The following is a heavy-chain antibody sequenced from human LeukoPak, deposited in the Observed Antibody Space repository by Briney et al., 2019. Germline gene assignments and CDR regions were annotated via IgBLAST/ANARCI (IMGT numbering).Heavy chain of an antibody. V-gene: IGHV1-18*04. Sequence: ASVKVSCKASGYTFTGYYMHWVRQAPGQGLEWMGWINTYNGNTNYAQKVQGRVTMTTDTSTSTAYMELRSLRSDDTAVYYCARPYYYDFSGYYGSFDYWGQGTLVTVSS. CDR1: GYTFTGYY. D-gene: IGHD3-22*01. CDR2: INTYNGNT. CDR3: ARPYYYDFSGYYGSFDY. J-gene: IGHJ4*02.